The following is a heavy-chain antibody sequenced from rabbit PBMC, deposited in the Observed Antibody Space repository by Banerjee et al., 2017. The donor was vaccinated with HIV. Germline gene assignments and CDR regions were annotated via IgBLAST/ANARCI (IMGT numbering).Heavy chain of an antibody. CDR1: GIDFSSCYY. Sequence: QSLEESGGDLVKPGASLTLTCTASGIDFSSCYYMCWVRQAPGKGLEWIGCIDVGSSGNTYYASWAKGRFTISKTSSTTVTLQMTSLTAADTATYFCASPGGDYYFGLGLWGPGTLVTVS. J-gene: IGHJ4*01. CDR2: IDVGSSGNT. CDR3: ASPGGDYYFGLGL. V-gene: IGHV1S40*01. D-gene: IGHD2-1*01.